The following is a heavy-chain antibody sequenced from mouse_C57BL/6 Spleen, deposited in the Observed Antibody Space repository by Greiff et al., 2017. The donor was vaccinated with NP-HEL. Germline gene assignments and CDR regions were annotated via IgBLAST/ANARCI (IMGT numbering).Heavy chain of an antibody. Sequence: VHVKQSGAELVKPGASVKLSCTASGFNITDYYMHWVKQRTEQGLEWIGRIDPEDGETKYAPKFQGKATITADTSSNTAYLQLSSLTSEDTAVYYCAHYGSSTYYFGYWGQGTTLTVSS. V-gene: IGHV14-2*01. CDR3: AHYGSSTYYFGY. CDR1: GFNITDYY. CDR2: IDPEDGET. D-gene: IGHD1-1*01. J-gene: IGHJ2*01.